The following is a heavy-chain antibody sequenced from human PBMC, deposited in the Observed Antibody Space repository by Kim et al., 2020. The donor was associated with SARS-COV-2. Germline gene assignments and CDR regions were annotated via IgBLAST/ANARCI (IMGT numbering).Heavy chain of an antibody. D-gene: IGHD3-3*01. CDR2: INSDGSST. CDR1: GFTLSDYW. CDR3: ARGPGQGSAYIWSF. J-gene: IGHJ4*02. V-gene: IGHV3-74*01. Sequence: GGSLRLSCAASGFTLSDYWMHWVRQAPGKGLVWVSRINSDGSSTTYADSVKGRFTVSRDNAKSTLYLQMNSLRVEDTAVYYCARGPGQGSAYIWSFWGQGTLVTVSS.